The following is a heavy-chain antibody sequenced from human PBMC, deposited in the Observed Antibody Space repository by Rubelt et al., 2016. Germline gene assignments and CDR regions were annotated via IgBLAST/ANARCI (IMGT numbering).Heavy chain of an antibody. CDR1: GGSISSSSYY. D-gene: IGHD4-23*01. Sequence: QLQLQESGPGLVKPSETLSLTCTVSGGSISSSSYYWSWIRQPPGKGLEWIGEINHRGSTNYNPSLKSRVTISVDTSMNQISPEPICGPGADTAVYYCAGDYGGNSAVSWGRGTLITVSS. J-gene: IGHJ5*02. V-gene: IGHV4-39*07. CDR3: AGDYGGNSAVS. CDR2: INHRGST.